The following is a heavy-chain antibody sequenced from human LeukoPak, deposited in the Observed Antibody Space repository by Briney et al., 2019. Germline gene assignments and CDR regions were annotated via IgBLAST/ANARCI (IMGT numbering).Heavy chain of an antibody. CDR1: GGTFSSYA. CDR3: AREDTRQEGLFDP. D-gene: IGHD2-2*01. J-gene: IGHJ5*02. V-gene: IGHV1-69*05. CDR2: IIPIFGTA. Sequence: EASVKVSCKASGGTFSSYAISWVRQAPGQGLEWMGGIIPIFGTANYAQKFQGRVTITTDESTSTAYMELSSLRSEDTAVYYCAREDTRQEGLFDPWGQGTLVTVSS.